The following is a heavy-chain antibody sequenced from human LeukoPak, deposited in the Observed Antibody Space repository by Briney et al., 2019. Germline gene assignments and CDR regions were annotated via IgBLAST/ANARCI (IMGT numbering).Heavy chain of an antibody. D-gene: IGHD3-10*01. Sequence: SETLSLTCAVYGGSFSGYYWSWIRQPPGKGLEWIGEINHSGSTNYNPSLKSRVTISVDTSKNQFSLKLSSVTAADTAVYYCARELHDGSGSYYPDYWGQGTLVTVSS. V-gene: IGHV4-34*01. CDR3: ARELHDGSGSYYPDY. CDR1: GGSFSGYY. J-gene: IGHJ4*02. CDR2: INHSGST.